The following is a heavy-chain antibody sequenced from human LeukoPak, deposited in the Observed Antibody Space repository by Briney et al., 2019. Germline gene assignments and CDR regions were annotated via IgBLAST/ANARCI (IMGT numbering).Heavy chain of an antibody. J-gene: IGHJ4*02. Sequence: PSETLSLTCTVTGGSISGYFWSSIRQPRGKGLEWIGYIHYSGSTNYNPSLNSRVTISVDTSKNQFSLRLSSVTAADTAVYYCARYGITIVRGGKYYFDSWGQGTLVTVSS. CDR3: ARYGITIVRGGKYYFDS. D-gene: IGHD3-10*01. V-gene: IGHV4-59*08. CDR2: IHYSGST. CDR1: GGSISGYF.